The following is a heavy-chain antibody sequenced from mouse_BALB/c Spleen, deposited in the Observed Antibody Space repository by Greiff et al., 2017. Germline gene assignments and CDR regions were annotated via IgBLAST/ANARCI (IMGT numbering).Heavy chain of an antibody. CDR1: GYTFTDYN. D-gene: IGHD1-2*01. J-gene: IGHJ4*01. CDR2: INPNNGGT. V-gene: IGHV1-18*01. Sequence: VQLQQSGPELVKPGASVKIPCKASGYTFTDYNMDWVKQSHGNSLEWIGDINPNNGGTIYNQKFKGKATLTVDKSSSTAYMERRSLTSEDTAVYYCARFITTAPYAMDYWGQGTSVTVSS. CDR3: ARFITTAPYAMDY.